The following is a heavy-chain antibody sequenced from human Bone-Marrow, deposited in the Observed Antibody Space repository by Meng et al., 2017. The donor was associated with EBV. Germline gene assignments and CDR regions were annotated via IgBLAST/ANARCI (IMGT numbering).Heavy chain of an antibody. CDR1: GYTFTSYA. CDR3: ARDSTGDSRRFDP. D-gene: IGHD3-22*01. J-gene: IGHJ5*02. Sequence: VHLCQSGAGVKEPGASGKVSCEASGYTFTSYAMHWVRQAPGQRLEWMGWINVGNGDTKYSQKFHGRATITRDTSATTAYMELSSLTSEDTAVYYCARDSTGDSRRFDPWGQGTLVTVSS. V-gene: IGHV1-3*01. CDR2: INVGNGDT.